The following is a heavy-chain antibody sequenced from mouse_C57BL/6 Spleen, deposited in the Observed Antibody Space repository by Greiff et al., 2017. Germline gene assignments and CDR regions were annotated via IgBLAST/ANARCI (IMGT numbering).Heavy chain of an antibody. CDR3: ARREEVAHYYYAMDY. Sequence: QVQLQQPGAELVRPGTSVKLSCKASGYTFTSYWMHWVKQRPGQGLEWIGGIDPSDSYTNYNQKFKGKATLTVDTSSSTAYMQLSSLTSEDSEVYDCARREEVAHYYYAMDYWGQGTSVTVSS. CDR1: GYTFTSYW. CDR2: IDPSDSYT. J-gene: IGHJ4*01. V-gene: IGHV1-59*01. D-gene: IGHD1-3*01.